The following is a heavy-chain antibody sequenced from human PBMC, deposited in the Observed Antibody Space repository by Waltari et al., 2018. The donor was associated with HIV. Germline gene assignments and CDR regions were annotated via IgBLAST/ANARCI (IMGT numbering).Heavy chain of an antibody. CDR2: ISGSGGNT. V-gene: IGHV3-23*01. CDR3: AKASTLLRYYFDY. J-gene: IGHJ4*02. Sequence: EVQVLESGGGLVQPGGSLRLSCAASGFTFSNYAMTWVRQAPGKGLEWVSAISGSGGNTFYADSVKGRFTISRDNSKNSLYLQMNSLRAEDTAVYYCAKASTLLRYYFDYWGQGTLVTVSS. CDR1: GFTFSNYA. D-gene: IGHD3-10*01.